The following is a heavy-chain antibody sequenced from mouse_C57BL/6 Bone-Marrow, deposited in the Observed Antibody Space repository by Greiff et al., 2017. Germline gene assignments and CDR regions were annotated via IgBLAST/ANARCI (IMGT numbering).Heavy chain of an antibody. CDR1: GFTIKDDS. D-gene: IGHD1-1*01. J-gene: IGHJ4*01. CDR2: IDPENGDT. V-gene: IGHV14-4*01. CDR3: STTVVALYAMDY. Sequence: EVQLLQSGAGLVRPGASVKLSCTASGFTIKDDSMHWVKQRPEQGLEWIGWIDPENGDTEYASQLQGKATISADTSYNTAYLQHSSLTSEDTAVYDSSTTVVALYAMDYWGQGTSVTVSS.